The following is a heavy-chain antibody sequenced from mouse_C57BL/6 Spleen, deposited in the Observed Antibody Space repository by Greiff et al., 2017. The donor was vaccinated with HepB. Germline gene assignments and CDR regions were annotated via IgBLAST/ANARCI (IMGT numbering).Heavy chain of an antibody. J-gene: IGHJ1*03. CDR2: IYPRDGST. CDR1: GYTFTSYD. V-gene: IGHV1-85*01. CDR3: ARDQANYAFDV. Sequence: VMLVESGPELVKPGASVKLSCKASGYTFTSYDINWVKQRPGQGLEWIGWIYPRDGSTKYNEKFKGKATLTVDTSSSTAYMELHSLTSEDSAVYFCARDQANYAFDVWGTGTTVTVSS. D-gene: IGHD2-1*01.